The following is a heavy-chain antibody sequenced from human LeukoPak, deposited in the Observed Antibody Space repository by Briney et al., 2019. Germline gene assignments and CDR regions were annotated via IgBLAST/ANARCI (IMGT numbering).Heavy chain of an antibody. D-gene: IGHD3-22*01. V-gene: IGHV4-59*01. J-gene: IGHJ3*02. CDR3: AMLYDSSGYYRGNAFDI. CDR1: GGSISSYY. CDR2: IYYSGST. Sequence: PSETLSLTCTVSGGSISSYYWSWIRQPPGKGLEWIGYIYYSGSTNYNPSLKSRVTISVDSSKNQLSLKLSSVTAADTAVYYCAMLYDSSGYYRGNAFDIWGQGTMVTVSS.